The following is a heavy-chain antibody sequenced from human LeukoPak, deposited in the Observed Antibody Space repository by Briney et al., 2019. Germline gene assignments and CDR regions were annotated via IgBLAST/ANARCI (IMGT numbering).Heavy chain of an antibody. J-gene: IGHJ1*01. CDR2: INHSGST. D-gene: IGHD2-15*01. CDR3: ARGSMSHYCSGGSCDHEYFQH. Sequence: NPSETLSLTCAVYGGSFSGYYWSWIRQPPGKGLEWIGEINHSGSTNYNPSLKSRVTISVDTSKNQFSLKLSSVTAADTAVYYCARGSMSHYCSGGSCDHEYFQHWGQGTLVTVSS. CDR1: GGSFSGYY. V-gene: IGHV4-34*01.